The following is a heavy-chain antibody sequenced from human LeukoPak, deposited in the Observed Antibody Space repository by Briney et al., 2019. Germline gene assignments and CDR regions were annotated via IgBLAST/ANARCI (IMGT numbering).Heavy chain of an antibody. CDR1: GFTVSSNY. CDR2: IYSGGST. J-gene: IGHJ3*02. Sequence: GGSLRLSCAASGFTVSSNYMSWVRQAPGKGLEWVSVIYSGGSTYYADSVKGRFTISRDNSKNTLYLQMNSLRAEDTAVYYCARAAPTVVTPGGAFDIWGQGTMVTVSS. D-gene: IGHD4-23*01. V-gene: IGHV3-66*01. CDR3: ARAAPTVVTPGGAFDI.